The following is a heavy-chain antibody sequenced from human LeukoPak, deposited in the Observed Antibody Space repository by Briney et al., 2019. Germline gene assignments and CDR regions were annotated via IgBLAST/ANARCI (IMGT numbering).Heavy chain of an antibody. J-gene: IGHJ4*02. D-gene: IGHD2-21*02. CDR2: INPSGGST. CDR3: ARRSPAYCGGDCYLDC. V-gene: IGHV1-46*01. CDR1: GYTFTNYY. Sequence: ASVNVSCKASGYTFTNYYLFWVRQAPGQGLEWMGVINPSGGSTSYAQKFQGRVTMTRDTSTSTVYMELSSLRSEDTAVYYCARRSPAYCGGDCYLDCWGQGTLVTVSS.